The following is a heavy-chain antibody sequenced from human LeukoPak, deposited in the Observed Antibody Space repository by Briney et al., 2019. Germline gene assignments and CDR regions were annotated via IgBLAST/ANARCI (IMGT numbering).Heavy chain of an antibody. Sequence: ASVKVSCKTSGYTFSGYYMHWVRQAPGQGLEWMGWINPNSGGTNYAQKFQGRVTMTRDTSISTAYMELSRLRSDDTAVYYCAREVITIFGVVIQRWFDPWGQGTLVTVSS. D-gene: IGHD3-3*01. CDR2: INPNSGGT. CDR3: AREVITIFGVVIQRWFDP. CDR1: GYTFSGYY. J-gene: IGHJ5*02. V-gene: IGHV1-2*02.